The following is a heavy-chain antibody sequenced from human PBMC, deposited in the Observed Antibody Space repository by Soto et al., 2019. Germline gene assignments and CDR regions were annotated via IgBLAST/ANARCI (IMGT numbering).Heavy chain of an antibody. CDR1: GFSLSTSGMC. Sequence: SGPTLVNPTQTVTLTCTFSGFSLSTSGMCVSWIRQPPGKALEWLALIDWDDDKYYSTSLKTRLTISKDTSKNQVVLTMTNMDPVDTATYYCARASSGYYYYYGMDVWGQGTTVTV. D-gene: IGHD3-22*01. J-gene: IGHJ6*02. CDR2: IDWDDDK. CDR3: ARASSGYYYYYGMDV. V-gene: IGHV2-70*01.